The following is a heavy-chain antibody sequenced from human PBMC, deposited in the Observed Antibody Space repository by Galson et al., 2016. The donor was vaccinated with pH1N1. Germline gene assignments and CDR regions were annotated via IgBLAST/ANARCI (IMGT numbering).Heavy chain of an antibody. V-gene: IGHV4-61*02. CDR1: GDSIRRGSHY. Sequence: TLSLTCTVSGDSIRRGSHYWSCIRQPAGAGLEWIGRIYSTGNTDYNPSLKSRVTISVDTSKNQFSLTLSSVTAADTAVYYCATFLKGTLSDAFDIWGQGTFVTVAS. CDR3: ATFLKGTLSDAFDI. D-gene: IGHD1-14*01. CDR2: IYSTGNT. J-gene: IGHJ3*02.